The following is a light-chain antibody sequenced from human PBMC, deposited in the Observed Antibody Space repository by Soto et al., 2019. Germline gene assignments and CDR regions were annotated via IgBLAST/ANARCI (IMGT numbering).Light chain of an antibody. CDR1: QSISSN. J-gene: IGKJ1*01. CDR2: GAS. CDR3: QQYNNWPQT. Sequence: EIVMMQSPATLSVSPGERATLSCRASQSISSNLAWYQQKPGQAPRLLIYGASTRATGISARFSGSGSWTEFTLTISSLQSEDFAVYYCQQYNNWPQTFGQGTKVEIK. V-gene: IGKV3-15*01.